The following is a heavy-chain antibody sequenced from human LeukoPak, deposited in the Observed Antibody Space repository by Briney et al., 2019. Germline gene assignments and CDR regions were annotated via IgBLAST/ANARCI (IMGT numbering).Heavy chain of an antibody. D-gene: IGHD1-26*01. CDR2: IYYSGST. CDR3: ASLSGSYDRIDY. CDR1: GGSISRSNYY. J-gene: IGHJ4*02. Sequence: SETLSLTCSVSGGSISRSNYYWGWIRQPPGKGLEWIGYIYYSGSTNYNPSLKSRVTISVDTSKNQFSLKLRSVTAADTAVYYCASLSGSYDRIDYWGQGTLVTVSS. V-gene: IGHV4-61*05.